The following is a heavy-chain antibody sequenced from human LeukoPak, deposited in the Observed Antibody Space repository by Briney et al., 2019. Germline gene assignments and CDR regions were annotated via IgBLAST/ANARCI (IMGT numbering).Heavy chain of an antibody. CDR3: ARVGYYYDSSGYYPHHGAFDI. CDR2: ISSSDSTI. D-gene: IGHD3-22*01. V-gene: IGHV3-48*03. Sequence: GGSLRLSCAASGFTFSSYEMNWVRQAPGKGLEWVSYISSSDSTIYYADSVMGRFTISRDNAKNSLYLQMNSLRAEDTAVYYCARVGYYYDSSGYYPHHGAFDIWGQGTMVTVSS. J-gene: IGHJ3*02. CDR1: GFTFSSYE.